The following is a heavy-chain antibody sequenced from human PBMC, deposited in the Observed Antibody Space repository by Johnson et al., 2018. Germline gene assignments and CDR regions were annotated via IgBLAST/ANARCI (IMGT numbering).Heavy chain of an antibody. CDR3: VLSLVRGEFFPY. Sequence: EVQLVETGGGLVQPGRPLRLSCAASGFSFDDYAIHWVRQAPGKGLEWVSSISRNGGSTGYADSVKGRFTISRDQPTNSLYLQMNSLRGEDTALYYCVLSLVRGEFFPYWGQGTLVTVSS. V-gene: IGHV3-9*01. J-gene: IGHJ1*01. CDR2: ISRNGGST. D-gene: IGHD6-6*01. CDR1: GFSFDDYA.